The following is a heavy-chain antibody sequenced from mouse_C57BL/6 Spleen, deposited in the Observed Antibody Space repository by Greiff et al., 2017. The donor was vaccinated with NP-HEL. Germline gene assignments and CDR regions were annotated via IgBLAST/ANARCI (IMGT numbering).Heavy chain of an antibody. CDR3: ALITTVVVPFDY. Sequence: VQLQQPGAELVRPGTSVKLSCKASGYTFTSYWMHWVKQRPGQGLEWIGVIDPSDSYTNYNQKFKGKATLTVDTSSSTAYMQLSSLTSEDSAVYYCALITTVVVPFDYWGQGTTLTVSS. D-gene: IGHD1-1*01. CDR2: IDPSDSYT. CDR1: GYTFTSYW. J-gene: IGHJ2*01. V-gene: IGHV1-59*01.